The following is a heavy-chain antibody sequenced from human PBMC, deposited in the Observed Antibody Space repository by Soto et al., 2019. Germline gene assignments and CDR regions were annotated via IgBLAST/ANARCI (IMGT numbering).Heavy chain of an antibody. CDR1: GFIFSDHY. Sequence: GGSLRLSCAASGFIFSDHYMSWIRQAPGKGLEWISYINGRSDTIYYSKSVQGRFTISRDNGKNSLYLQMDSLRADDTAVYYCASVSYYDSRGYSRRLTNATFDHWGPGILVTVSS. V-gene: IGHV3-11*01. D-gene: IGHD3-22*01. CDR2: INGRSDTI. J-gene: IGHJ4*02. CDR3: ASVSYYDSRGYSRRLTNATFDH.